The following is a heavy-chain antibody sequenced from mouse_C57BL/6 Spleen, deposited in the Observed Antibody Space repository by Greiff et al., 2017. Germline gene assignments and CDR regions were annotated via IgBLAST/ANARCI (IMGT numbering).Heavy chain of an antibody. CDR3: ASSSYYVVTRYFDV. V-gene: IGHV1-72*01. Sequence: QVQLKQPGAELVKPGASVKLSCKASGYTFTSYWMHWVMQRPGRGLEWIGRIDPNSGGTKYNEKFKSKATLTVDKPSSTAYMQLSSLTSEDSAVYYCASSSYYVVTRYFDVWGTGTTVTVSS. J-gene: IGHJ1*03. CDR1: GYTFTSYW. D-gene: IGHD2-2*01. CDR2: IDPNSGGT.